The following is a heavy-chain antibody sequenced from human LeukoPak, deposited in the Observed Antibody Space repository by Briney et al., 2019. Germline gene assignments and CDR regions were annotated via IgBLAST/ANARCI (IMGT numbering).Heavy chain of an antibody. V-gene: IGHV1-2*06. CDR1: GYTFTGYY. CDR2: INPNSGGT. D-gene: IGHD5-18*01. CDR3: ARVPRGYSYGIDAFDI. J-gene: IGHJ3*02. Sequence: ASVKVSCKAPGYTFTGYYMHWVRQAPGQGLEWMGRINPNSGGTNYAQKFQGRVTMTRDTSISTAYMELSRLRSDDTAVYYCARVPRGYSYGIDAFDIWGQGTMVTVSS.